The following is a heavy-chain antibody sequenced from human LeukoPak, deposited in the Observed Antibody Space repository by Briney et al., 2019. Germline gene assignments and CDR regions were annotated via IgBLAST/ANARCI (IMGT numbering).Heavy chain of an antibody. V-gene: IGHV3-23*01. CDR2: LSGSGITT. Sequence: PGGSLRLSCAASGFTFSNSAMSWVRQAPGKGLEWVSTLSGSGITTYYADSVMGRFTISRDNSKNTLYLQMNSLRAEDTAVYYCAKGIYSSGWSYFDYWDHGTLVTVSS. CDR1: GFTFSNSA. D-gene: IGHD6-19*01. CDR3: AKGIYSSGWSYFDY. J-gene: IGHJ4*01.